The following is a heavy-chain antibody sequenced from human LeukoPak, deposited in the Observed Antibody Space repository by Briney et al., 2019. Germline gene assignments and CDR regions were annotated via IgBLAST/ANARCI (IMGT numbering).Heavy chain of an antibody. CDR3: AGGFDEYCGGDCYLWYFDY. D-gene: IGHD2-21*02. V-gene: IGHV1-2*02. J-gene: IGHJ4*02. Sequence: GASVKVSCKASGYTFTGYYLHWVRQAPGQGPEWMGWINPNSGGTNYAQKFQGRVTMTRDTSSSTAYMELSRLRSDDTAVYYCAGGFDEYCGGDCYLWYFDYWGPGTLVTVSS. CDR2: INPNSGGT. CDR1: GYTFTGYY.